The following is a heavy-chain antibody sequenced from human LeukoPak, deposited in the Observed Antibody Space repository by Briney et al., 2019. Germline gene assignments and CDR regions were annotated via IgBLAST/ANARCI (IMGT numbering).Heavy chain of an antibody. Sequence: SGGSLRLSCAASGFTFSIYAMSWVRQAPGKGPEWVSGIRSNGGSTYYADFVKGRFTISRDNPKNTLYLQMNSLRADDAAVYYCAKLGFSDYDPKDYWGQGTLVTVSS. CDR3: AKLGFSDYDPKDY. CDR2: IRSNGGST. J-gene: IGHJ4*02. CDR1: GFTFSIYA. V-gene: IGHV3-23*01. D-gene: IGHD5-12*01.